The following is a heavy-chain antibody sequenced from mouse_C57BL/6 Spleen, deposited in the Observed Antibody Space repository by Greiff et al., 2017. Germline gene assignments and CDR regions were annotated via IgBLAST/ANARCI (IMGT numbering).Heavy chain of an antibody. D-gene: IGHD2-4*01. CDR1: GFTFSSYT. CDR2: ISGGGGNT. J-gene: IGHJ4*01. Sequence: EVKLVESGGGLVKPGGSLKLSCAASGFTFSSYTMSWVRQTPEKRLEWVAIISGGGGNTYYPDSVRGRFTISRDNARNTLYLQMSSLRSENTALYYCARHEGLPNAMDYWGQGTSVTVSS. CDR3: ARHEGLPNAMDY. V-gene: IGHV5-9*01.